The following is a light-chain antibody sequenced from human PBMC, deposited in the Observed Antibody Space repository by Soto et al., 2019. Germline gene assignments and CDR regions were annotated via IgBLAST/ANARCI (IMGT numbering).Light chain of an antibody. CDR3: SSYTRRSTWV. CDR2: EVS. Sequence: QSVLTQPASVSGSPGQSITIACTGTSSDIGGYNYVSWYQQHPGKAPKLIIFEVSNRTSGVSNRFSASKSGSTASLTISGLQAEDEGYFYCSSYTRRSTWVFGGGTKLTVL. J-gene: IGLJ3*02. CDR1: SSDIGGYNY. V-gene: IGLV2-14*01.